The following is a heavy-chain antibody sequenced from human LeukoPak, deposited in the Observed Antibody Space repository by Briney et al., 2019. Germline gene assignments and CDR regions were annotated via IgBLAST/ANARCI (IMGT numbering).Heavy chain of an antibody. CDR3: AKDGNGYSSGWSFDY. J-gene: IGHJ4*02. Sequence: PRGSLRLSCAASGFTFSSYAMSWVRQAPGKGLEWVSAISGSGGSTYYADSVKGRFTISRDNSKNTLYLQMNSLRAEDTAVYYCAKDGNGYSSGWSFDYWGQGTLFTVYS. V-gene: IGHV3-23*01. D-gene: IGHD6-19*01. CDR2: ISGSGGST. CDR1: GFTFSSYA.